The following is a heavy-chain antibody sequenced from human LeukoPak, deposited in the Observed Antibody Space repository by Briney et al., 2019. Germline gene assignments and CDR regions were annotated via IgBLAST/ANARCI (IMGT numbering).Heavy chain of an antibody. D-gene: IGHD1-26*01. CDR3: ARTSGSYLYFDY. CDR1: GGSISSGDYY. Sequence: SETLSLTCTVSGGSISSGDYYWSWIRQPPGKGLEWIGYIYYSGSTYYNPSLKSRVTISVDTSKNQFSLKLSSVTAADTAVYYCARTSGSYLYFDYWGQGTLVTVSS. V-gene: IGHV4-30-4*08. CDR2: IYYSGST. J-gene: IGHJ4*02.